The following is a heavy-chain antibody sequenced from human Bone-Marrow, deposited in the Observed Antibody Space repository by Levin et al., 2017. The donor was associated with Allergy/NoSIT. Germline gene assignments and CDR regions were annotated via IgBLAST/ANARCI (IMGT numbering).Heavy chain of an antibody. CDR2: INHSGST. D-gene: IGHD6-6*01. V-gene: IGHV4-34*01. Sequence: SETLSLTCAVYGGSFSGYYWSWIRQPPGKGLEWIGEINHSGSTNYNPSLKSRVTISVDTSKNQFSLKLSSVTAADTAVYYCARARRAARQYNWFDPWGQGTLVTVSS. CDR1: GGSFSGYY. CDR3: ARARRAARQYNWFDP. J-gene: IGHJ5*02.